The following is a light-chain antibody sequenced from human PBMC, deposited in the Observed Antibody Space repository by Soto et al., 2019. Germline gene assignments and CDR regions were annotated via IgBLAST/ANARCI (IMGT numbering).Light chain of an antibody. J-gene: IGLJ1*01. Sequence: QSVLTQPPSVSGAPGQRVTISCTGSSSNIGAGYDVHWYQQLPGTAPKLLIHGNSNRPSGVPDRFSGSKSGTSASLAITGLQAEDEADYYCQSFDSSLSVLYVFGTGTKLTGL. CDR3: QSFDSSLSVLYV. CDR1: SSNIGAGYD. CDR2: GNS. V-gene: IGLV1-40*01.